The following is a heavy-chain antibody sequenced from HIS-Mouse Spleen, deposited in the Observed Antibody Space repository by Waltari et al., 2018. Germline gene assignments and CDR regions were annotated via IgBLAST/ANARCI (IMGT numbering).Heavy chain of an antibody. V-gene: IGHV3-30*04. Sequence: QVQLVESGGGVVQPGRSLRLSCAASGFTFSSYAMHWVRQAPGKGLGWVEVISYDGNNKYYPDSVRGRFTISRDNSKNTLYLQMNSLRAEDTAVYYCARGTYYYDSSGYYHLGAFDIWGQGTMVTVSS. CDR1: GFTFSSYA. J-gene: IGHJ3*02. CDR2: ISYDGNNK. D-gene: IGHD3-22*01. CDR3: ARGTYYYDSSGYYHLGAFDI.